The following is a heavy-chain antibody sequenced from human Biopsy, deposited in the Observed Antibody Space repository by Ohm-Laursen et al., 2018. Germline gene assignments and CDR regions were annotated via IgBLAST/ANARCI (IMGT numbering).Heavy chain of an antibody. CDR3: ARDLSFGTVSDY. D-gene: IGHD1/OR15-1a*01. CDR2: IKSVGSWT. J-gene: IGHJ4*02. CDR1: GFTFNAYW. V-gene: IGHV3-11*05. Sequence: SLRLSCTASGFTFNAYWMYWVRQVPGKGLVWVSHIKSVGSWTNYADSVKGRFTISRDNAKNSLYLQINSLRAEDTAVYYCARDLSFGTVSDYWGQGTLVTVSS.